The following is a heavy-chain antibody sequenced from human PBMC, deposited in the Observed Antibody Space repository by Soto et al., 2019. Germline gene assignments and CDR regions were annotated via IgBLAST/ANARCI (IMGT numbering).Heavy chain of an antibody. V-gene: IGHV3-30*03. CDR1: GFTFSSYG. D-gene: IGHD6-19*01. J-gene: IGHJ4*02. CDR3: ATNRWASGCWDY. Sequence: PGGSLRLSCAASGFTFSSYGMHWVRQAPGKGLEWVAVISYDGSNKYYADSVKGRFTISRDNSKNTLYLQMNSLRAEDTAVYYCATNRWASGCWDYWGQGTLVTVSS. CDR2: ISYDGSNK.